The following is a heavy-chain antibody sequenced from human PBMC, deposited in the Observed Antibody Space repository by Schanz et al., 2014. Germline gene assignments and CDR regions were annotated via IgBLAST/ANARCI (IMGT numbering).Heavy chain of an antibody. Sequence: QVQLQESGPGLVKPSGTLSLTCAVSGGSISNANWWSWVRQPPGKGLQWIGEVYHSGGTNYNPSLKSRVTISLDVSKNQFSLRLNSVTAEDTAVYFCARDGGRDGYNLAFDVWGQGTLVTVSS. CDR3: ARDGGRDGYNLAFDV. J-gene: IGHJ3*01. CDR2: VYHSGGT. CDR1: GGSISNANW. D-gene: IGHD5-12*01. V-gene: IGHV4-4*02.